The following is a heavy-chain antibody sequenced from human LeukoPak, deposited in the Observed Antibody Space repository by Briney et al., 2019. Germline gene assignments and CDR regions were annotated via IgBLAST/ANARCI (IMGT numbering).Heavy chain of an antibody. V-gene: IGHV3-21*01. J-gene: IGHJ4*02. CDR1: AFSLSAYN. D-gene: IGHD5-18*01. Sequence: GGSLRLSCAASAFSLSAYNMNWVRQAPGKGLEWVSSISYTGTYIYYADSVKGRFTISRDNSKNTLYLQMNSLRAEDTAVYYCARLGRRGGQLLKYYFDYWGQGTLVTVSS. CDR2: ISYTGTYI. CDR3: ARLGRRGGQLLKYYFDY.